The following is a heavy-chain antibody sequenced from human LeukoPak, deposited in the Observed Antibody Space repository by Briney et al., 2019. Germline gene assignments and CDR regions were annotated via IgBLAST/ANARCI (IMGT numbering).Heavy chain of an antibody. J-gene: IGHJ6*01. Sequence: GGSLRLSCAASGFTFSSYAMSWVRQPPGKGLEWVSAISGSGGSTYYAASERGRIIISSDNTKNIAYLLMNSLTAEDTAVYYCAKGAMTTVTIVYYYGMDVWGQGTTVTVSS. V-gene: IGHV3-23*01. D-gene: IGHD4-17*01. CDR2: ISGSGGST. CDR1: GFTFSSYA. CDR3: AKGAMTTVTIVYYYGMDV.